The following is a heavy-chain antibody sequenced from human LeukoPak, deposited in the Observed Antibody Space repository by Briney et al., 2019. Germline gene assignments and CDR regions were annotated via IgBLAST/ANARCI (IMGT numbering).Heavy chain of an antibody. Sequence: GGSLRLSCAASGFTFSSYGMHWVRQAPGKGLEWVAVIWYDGSNKYYADSVKGRFTISRDNSKNTLYLQMNGLRAEDTAVYYCARDWATRRYYDSSGYFDWGQGTLVTVSS. CDR3: ARDWATRRYYDSSGYFD. CDR1: GFTFSSYG. V-gene: IGHV3-33*01. J-gene: IGHJ4*02. D-gene: IGHD3-22*01. CDR2: IWYDGSNK.